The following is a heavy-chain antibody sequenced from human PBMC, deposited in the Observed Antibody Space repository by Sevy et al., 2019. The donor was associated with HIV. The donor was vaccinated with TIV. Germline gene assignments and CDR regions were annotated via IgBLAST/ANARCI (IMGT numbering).Heavy chain of an antibody. CDR3: ARDWVRFVVGVAAHGWFDP. CDR1: GYSISSAYY. Sequence: SETLSLTCAVSGYSISSAYYWGWIRQPPGKGLEWIGSIYHSGSTYYNPSLKSRVSISVDTSKNKFSLKLSSVTAADTAVYYCARDWVRFVVGVAAHGWFDPWGQGTLVTVSS. CDR2: IYHSGST. V-gene: IGHV4-38-2*02. J-gene: IGHJ5*02. D-gene: IGHD2-15*01.